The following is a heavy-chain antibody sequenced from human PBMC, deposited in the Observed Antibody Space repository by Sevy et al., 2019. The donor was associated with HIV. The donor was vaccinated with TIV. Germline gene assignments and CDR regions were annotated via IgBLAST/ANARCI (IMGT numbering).Heavy chain of an antibody. Sequence: SGPTLVNPTQTLTLTCTFSGFSFSTSGMGVGWIRQPPGKALEWLAVINWDDDKRYSPSLKSRLTITKDTSKNQVVLTMTNMYPVDTATYHCAHSRRGIRLYYFDPWGRGILVTVSS. D-gene: IGHD1-26*01. CDR2: INWDDDK. V-gene: IGHV2-5*02. J-gene: IGHJ5*02. CDR3: AHSRRGIRLYYFDP. CDR1: GFSFSTSGMG.